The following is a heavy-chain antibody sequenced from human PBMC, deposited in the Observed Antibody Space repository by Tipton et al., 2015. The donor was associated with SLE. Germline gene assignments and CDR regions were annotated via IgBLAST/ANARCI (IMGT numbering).Heavy chain of an antibody. CDR2: ITWNSGDI. Sequence: SLRLSCSASGFAFDDYAMHWVRQVPGKGLEWVSGITWNSGDIGYADSVRGRFTISRDNAKNSLYLQMNSLRAEDTAVYYCARERIAVGGDASDVWGQGTRVTVS. CDR3: ARERIAVGGDASDV. D-gene: IGHD6-19*01. J-gene: IGHJ3*01. V-gene: IGHV3-9*01. CDR1: GFAFDDYA.